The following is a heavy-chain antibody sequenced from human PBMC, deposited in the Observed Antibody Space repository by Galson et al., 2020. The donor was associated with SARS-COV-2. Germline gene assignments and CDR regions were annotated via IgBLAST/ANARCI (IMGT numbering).Heavy chain of an antibody. V-gene: IGHV4-39*01. D-gene: IGHD3-9*01. CDR2: IYYSESN. CDR1: GGSISSSSYY. J-gene: IGHJ4*02. CDR3: ARQILTGYYSFYYFDY. Sequence: SQTLSLTCTVSGGSISSSSYYWGWIRQPPGEGLEWICSIYYSESNYYNPSLTSRVTMSVDTSKNQFSLKLSSVTAADTAVYYCARQILTGYYSFYYFDYWGQGTLVTVSS.